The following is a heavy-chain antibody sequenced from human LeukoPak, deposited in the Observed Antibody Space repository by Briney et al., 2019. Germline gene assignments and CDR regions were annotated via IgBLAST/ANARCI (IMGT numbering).Heavy chain of an antibody. Sequence: GGSLRLSCTASGFTFSDYWMNWVRQAPGKGLEWVANIKSDGSDEYYVGSVKGRFTVSRDNAKKSLYLQMDSLRVEDTAVYYCARVCWRDCTSNSCFNWLDPWGQGTLVTVSS. CDR2: IKSDGSDE. CDR3: ARVCWRDCTSNSCFNWLDP. D-gene: IGHD2-2*01. J-gene: IGHJ5*02. V-gene: IGHV3-7*01. CDR1: GFTFSDYW.